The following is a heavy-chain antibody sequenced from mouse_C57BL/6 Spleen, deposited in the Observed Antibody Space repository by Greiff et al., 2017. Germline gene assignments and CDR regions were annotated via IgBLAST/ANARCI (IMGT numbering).Heavy chain of an antibody. J-gene: IGHJ3*01. D-gene: IGHD2-13*01. Sequence: EVQRVESGGGLVKPGGSLKLSCAASGFTFSSYAMSWVRQTPEKRLEWVATISDGGGYTYYPANVKGRFTIPRDNAKNTLYLQMSHLKSEDTAMYYCASIYYVDFGCWGPGTLVTVSA. CDR2: ISDGGGYT. V-gene: IGHV5-4*01. CDR3: ASIYYVDFGC. CDR1: GFTFSSYA.